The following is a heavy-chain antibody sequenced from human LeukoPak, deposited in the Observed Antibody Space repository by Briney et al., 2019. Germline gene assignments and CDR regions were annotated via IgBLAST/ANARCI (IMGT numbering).Heavy chain of an antibody. CDR2: IYYSGST. J-gene: IGHJ4*02. CDR1: GGSISSYY. Sequence: PSETLSLTCTVSGGSISSYYWSWIRQPPGKGLEWIGYIYYSGSTNYNPSLKSRVTLSVDTSKNQFSLKLSSVTAADTAVYYCARGGDYYGSGSPFDYWGQGTLVTVSS. D-gene: IGHD3-10*01. V-gene: IGHV4-59*01. CDR3: ARGGDYYGSGSPFDY.